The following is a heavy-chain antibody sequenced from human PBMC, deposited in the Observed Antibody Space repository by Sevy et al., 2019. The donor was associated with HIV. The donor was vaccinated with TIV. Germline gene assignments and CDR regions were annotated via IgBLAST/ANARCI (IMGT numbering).Heavy chain of an antibody. CDR2: INKDGSRE. D-gene: IGHD3-3*01. CDR3: AREDYWRFDY. J-gene: IGHJ4*02. V-gene: IGHV3-7*01. Sequence: GGSLRLSCIASGFPFYGSWMSWVRQAPGKGREWVAKINKDGSRENFVDSVKGRFTISRDNAKNSLYLHMNSLRAEDTAVYYCAREDYWRFDYWGQGTLVTVSS. CDR1: GFPFYGSW.